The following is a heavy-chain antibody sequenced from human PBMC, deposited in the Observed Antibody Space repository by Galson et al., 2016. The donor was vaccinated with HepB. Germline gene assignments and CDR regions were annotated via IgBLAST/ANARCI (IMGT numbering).Heavy chain of an antibody. J-gene: IGHJ4*02. D-gene: IGHD6-19*01. Sequence: PALVKPTQTLTLTCTVSGFSLSSNGVGVGWIRQPPGKALEWLALIFWDDDQRYNPSLKNRVTVTKDTSKNQVVLTVTDMDPVDTATYCCAHRGLHDSSGYSYSPCDFWGQGILVTVSS. CDR2: IFWDDDQ. CDR3: AHRGLHDSSGYSYSPCDF. V-gene: IGHV2-5*02. CDR1: GFSLSSNGVG.